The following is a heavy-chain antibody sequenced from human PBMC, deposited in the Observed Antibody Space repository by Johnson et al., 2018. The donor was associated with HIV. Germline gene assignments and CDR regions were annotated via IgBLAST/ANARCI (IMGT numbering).Heavy chain of an antibody. CDR3: ARGCGSRSGSPCYDPFDI. CDR2: ISYDGSNK. J-gene: IGHJ3*02. D-gene: IGHD1-26*01. V-gene: IGHV3-30*03. Sequence: QVQLVESGGGLVKPGGSLRLSCAASGFTFSDYYMSWIRQAPGTGLEWVAVISYDGSNKYYADSVKCRLPIYKDNSKNTLYLQMNSLTPEDTAVYYCARGCGSRSGSPCYDPFDIWGQGTMVTVSS. CDR1: GFTFSDYY.